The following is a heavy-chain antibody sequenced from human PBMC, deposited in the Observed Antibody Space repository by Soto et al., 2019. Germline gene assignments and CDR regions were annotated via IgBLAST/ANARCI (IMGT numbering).Heavy chain of an antibody. CDR2: VNPDGTTT. D-gene: IGHD7-27*01. J-gene: IGHJ4*02. V-gene: IGHV3-74*01. CDR3: ARDLAGVDDS. CDR1: GFTFSTYW. Sequence: EVQLVESGGGLVQPGGSLRLSCAASGFTFSTYWMHWVRQVPGKGLVWVSRVNPDGTTTNYAASVKGRFTISRDNAKNTLHLQMNSLRVDDTAVYFCARDLAGVDDSRGQGTLVTVSS.